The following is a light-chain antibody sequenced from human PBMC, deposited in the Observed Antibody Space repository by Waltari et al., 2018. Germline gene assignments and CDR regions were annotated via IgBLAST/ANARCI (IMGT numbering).Light chain of an antibody. Sequence: HSALTQPASVSGSPGQSITIPCTGTSSDIGFYTFVSWYQQHPGKAPKVMIYHVSNRPSGVSNRFSGSKSGNTSSLTISGLQPEDEADYYCASETSTTTLYVFGSGTKVTVL. J-gene: IGLJ1*01. V-gene: IGLV2-14*03. CDR1: SSDIGFYTF. CDR2: HVS. CDR3: ASETSTTTLYV.